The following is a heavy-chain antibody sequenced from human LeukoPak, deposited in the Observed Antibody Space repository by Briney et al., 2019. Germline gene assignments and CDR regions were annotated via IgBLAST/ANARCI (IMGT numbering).Heavy chain of an antibody. Sequence: PGGSLRLSCAASGFTFSSYAMSWVRQAPGKGLEWVSTITTRSGSTYYADSVKGRFTISRDNSKNTLYLQMNSLRAEDTAVYYCAKEASWRVAGTMGLDYWGQGTLVTVSS. CDR3: AKEASWRVAGTMGLDY. J-gene: IGHJ4*02. D-gene: IGHD6-19*01. CDR1: GFTFSSYA. V-gene: IGHV3-23*01. CDR2: ITTRSGST.